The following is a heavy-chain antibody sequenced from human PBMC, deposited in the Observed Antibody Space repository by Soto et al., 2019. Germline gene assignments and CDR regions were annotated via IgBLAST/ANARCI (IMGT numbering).Heavy chain of an antibody. J-gene: IGHJ4*02. V-gene: IGHV3-11*01. CDR3: ARDSYQLMSPRTGFDY. CDR1: GFTFSDYY. CDR2: ISSSGSTI. D-gene: IGHD3-16*01. Sequence: PGGSLRLSCAASGFTFSDYYMSWIRQAPGKGLEWVSYISSSGSTIYYADSVKGRFTISRDNAKNSLYLQMNSLRAEDTAVYYCARDSYQLMSPRTGFDYWGQGTLVTVSS.